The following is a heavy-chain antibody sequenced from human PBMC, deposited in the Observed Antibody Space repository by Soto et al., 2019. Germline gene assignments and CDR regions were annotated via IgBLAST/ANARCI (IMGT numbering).Heavy chain of an antibody. CDR1: GFTFSSYW. J-gene: IGHJ3*02. D-gene: IGHD3-9*01. CDR3: ARDHSLRYFDWLLVGAFDI. V-gene: IGHV3-7*01. CDR2: IKQDGNEK. Sequence: EVQLVESGGGLVQPGGSLRLSCAASGFTFSSYWMSWVRQAPGKGLAWVANIKQDGNEKYYVDSVKGRFTISRDNAKNSMYLHMNSLRAEDSAVYYYARDHSLRYFDWLLVGAFDIWGQGTMVTVSS.